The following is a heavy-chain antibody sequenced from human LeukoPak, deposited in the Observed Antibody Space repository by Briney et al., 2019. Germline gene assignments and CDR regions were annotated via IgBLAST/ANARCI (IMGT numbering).Heavy chain of an antibody. Sequence: SETLSLTCTVSGGSISSGTYYWGWVRQPPGKGLEWIGSIYYSGSTSYNPSLKSRVTISVNTSKNQFSLKLDSVAAADTAFYYCGSPSYNPSLQSPLTISVDPSKNQFSLKLDSVTAADTAVYYCARNASDSGTSYFDYWGQGTLVTVSS. J-gene: IGHJ4*02. CDR3: GSPSYNPSLQSPLTISVDPSKNQFSLKLDSVTAADTAVYYCARNASDSGTSYFDY. D-gene: IGHD3-10*01. V-gene: IGHV4-39*01. CDR1: GGSISSGTYY. CDR2: IYYSGST.